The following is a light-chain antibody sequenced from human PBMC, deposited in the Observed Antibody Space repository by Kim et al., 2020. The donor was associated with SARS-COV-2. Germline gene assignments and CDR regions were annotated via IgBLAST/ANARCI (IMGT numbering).Light chain of an antibody. CDR1: SSDIGAFNY. J-gene: IGLJ1*01. CDR2: DVS. V-gene: IGLV2-14*03. CDR3: SSDTNANTRL. Sequence: GQAIPIPVTGTSSDIGAFNYVSWFQQHPGKAPKLLIYDVSQRPSGISNRFSGSTSGYTASLTISGLQAEDEADYYCSSDTNANTRLFGPGTKVTVL.